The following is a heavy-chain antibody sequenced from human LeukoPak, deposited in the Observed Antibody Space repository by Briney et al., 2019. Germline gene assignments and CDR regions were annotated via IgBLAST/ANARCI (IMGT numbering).Heavy chain of an antibody. J-gene: IGHJ4*02. CDR1: GYSISSGYY. CDR2: IYHSGST. V-gene: IGHV4-38-2*01. CDR3: ARQGLQTPFDY. Sequence: SETLSLTCAVSGYSISSGYYWGWIRQPPGKGLEWIGSIYHSGSTYYNPSLKSRVTISVDTSKNQFSLKLSSVTAADTAVYYCARQGLQTPFDYWGQGTLVTVSS. D-gene: IGHD4-11*01.